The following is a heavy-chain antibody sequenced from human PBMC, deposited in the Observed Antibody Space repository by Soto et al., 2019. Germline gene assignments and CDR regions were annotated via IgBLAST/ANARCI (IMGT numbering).Heavy chain of an antibody. V-gene: IGHV3-11*06. CDR2: ISSSSGYI. CDR3: ARQDIVVVPAAMYYFDY. J-gene: IGHJ4*02. CDR1: GFTFSDYY. D-gene: IGHD2-2*01. Sequence: PGGSLRLSCAASGFTFSDYYMSWIRQAPGTGLEWVSYISSSSGYIIYADSVKGRFTISRDNAKNSLYLQMNSLRAEDTAVYYCARQDIVVVPAAMYYFDYWGQGTLVTVSS.